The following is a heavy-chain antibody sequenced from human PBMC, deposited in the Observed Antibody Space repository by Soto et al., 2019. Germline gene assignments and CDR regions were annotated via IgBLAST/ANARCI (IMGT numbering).Heavy chain of an antibody. CDR1: GGSISSGGYY. J-gene: IGHJ5*02. CDR2: IYYSGST. V-gene: IGHV4-31*03. CDR3: ASSYGDYVNWFDP. D-gene: IGHD4-17*01. Sequence: QVQLQESGPGLVKPSQTLSLTCTVSGGSISSGGYYWSWIRQHPGKGLEWIGYIYYSGSTYYNPSRKSRVTLSVDTSKNQSSPNLSSVTAADTAVYYCASSYGDYVNWFDPWGQGTLVTVSS.